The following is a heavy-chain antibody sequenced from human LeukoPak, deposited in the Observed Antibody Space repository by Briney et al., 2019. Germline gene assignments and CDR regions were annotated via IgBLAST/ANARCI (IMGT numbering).Heavy chain of an antibody. D-gene: IGHD7-27*01. CDR3: ARDSRVTGELTNFDY. CDR2: ISSSSSYT. V-gene: IGHV3-21*01. J-gene: IGHJ4*02. Sequence: GGSLRLSCAASGFTFSSYSMNWVRQAPGKGLEWVSSISSSSSYTYYADSVKGRFTISRDNAKNSLYLQMNSLRAEDTAVYYCARDSRVTGELTNFDYWGQGTLVTVSS. CDR1: GFTFSSYS.